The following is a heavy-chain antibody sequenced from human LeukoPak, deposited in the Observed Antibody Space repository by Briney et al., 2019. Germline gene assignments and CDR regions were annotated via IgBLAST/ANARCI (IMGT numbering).Heavy chain of an antibody. Sequence: QTGGSLRLSCAASGFTVSSNYMSWVRQAPGKGLEWVSVIYSGGSTYYADSVKGRFTISRDNSKNTLYLQMNSLRAEDTAVYYCARDLDYGDFHVGGDYWGQGTLVTVSS. D-gene: IGHD4-17*01. CDR1: GFTVSSNY. CDR3: ARDLDYGDFHVGGDY. J-gene: IGHJ4*02. V-gene: IGHV3-66*01. CDR2: IYSGGST.